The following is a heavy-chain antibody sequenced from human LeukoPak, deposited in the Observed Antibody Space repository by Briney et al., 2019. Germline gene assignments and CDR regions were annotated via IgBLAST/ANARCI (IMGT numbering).Heavy chain of an antibody. CDR3: AREPQGDSSGYDAFDI. D-gene: IGHD3-22*01. CDR2: ISGSGGST. CDR1: GFTFSSYA. Sequence: GGSLRLSCAASGFTFSSYAMSWVRQAPGKGLEWVSAISGSGGSTYYADSVKGRFTISRDNSKTTLYLQMNSLRAEDTAVYYCAREPQGDSSGYDAFDIWGQGTMVTVSS. V-gene: IGHV3-23*01. J-gene: IGHJ3*02.